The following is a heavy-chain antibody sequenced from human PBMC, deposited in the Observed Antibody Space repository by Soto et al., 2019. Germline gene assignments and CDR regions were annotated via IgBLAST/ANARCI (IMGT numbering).Heavy chain of an antibody. CDR2: ISSSSSTI. CDR1: GFTFSSYS. Sequence: GGSLRLSCAASGFTFSSYSMNWVRQAPGKGLEWVSYISSSSSTIYYADSVKGRFTISGDNAKNSLYLQMNSLRAEDTAVYYCARVEGSGSLMDVWGKGTTVTVSS. J-gene: IGHJ6*04. V-gene: IGHV3-48*01. D-gene: IGHD3-10*01. CDR3: ARVEGSGSLMDV.